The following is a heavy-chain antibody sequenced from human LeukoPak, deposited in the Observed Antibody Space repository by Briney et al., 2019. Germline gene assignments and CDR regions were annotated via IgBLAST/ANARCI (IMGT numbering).Heavy chain of an antibody. D-gene: IGHD1-1*01. Sequence: SVKVSCKASGYTFTSYYMHWVRQAPGQGLEWMGRIIPILGIANYAQKFQGRVTITADKSTSTAYMELSSLRSEDTAVYYCARVSPREQPQPSDYWGQGTLVTVSS. CDR3: ARVSPREQPQPSDY. CDR1: GYTFTSYY. CDR2: IIPILGIA. J-gene: IGHJ4*02. V-gene: IGHV1-69*04.